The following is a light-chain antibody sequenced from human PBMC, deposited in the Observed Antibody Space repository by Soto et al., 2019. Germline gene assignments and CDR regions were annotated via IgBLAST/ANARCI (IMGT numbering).Light chain of an antibody. CDR1: SGDVDPYNY. V-gene: IGLV2-11*01. CDR3: CSYVGTPL. CDR2: DVN. Sequence: QSVLTQPPSVSGSPGQSVTISCTGTSGDVDPYNYVSWYQQHPGRAPKLVIYDVNMQPSGVPDRFSGSKSGDTSSLTISGLQAEDEADYYCCSYVGTPLVGGGTQLTVL. J-gene: IGLJ2*01.